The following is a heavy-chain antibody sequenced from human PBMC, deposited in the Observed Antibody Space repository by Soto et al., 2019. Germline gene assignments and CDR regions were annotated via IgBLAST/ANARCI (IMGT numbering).Heavy chain of an antibody. CDR2: ISGTGGST. J-gene: IGHJ4*02. V-gene: IGHV3-23*01. CDR1: GFTFSSYA. CDR3: AKEMTSGYYLFDY. Sequence: GGSLRLSCAASGFTFSSYAMSWVRQTPGKGLEWVSTISGTGGSTYYPDSVKGRFTISRDNSKNTVYLQMNSLRAEDAAVYYCAKEMTSGYYLFDYWGQGTLVTVSS. D-gene: IGHD3-22*01.